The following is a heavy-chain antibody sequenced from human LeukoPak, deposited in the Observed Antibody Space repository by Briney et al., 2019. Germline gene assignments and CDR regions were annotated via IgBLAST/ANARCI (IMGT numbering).Heavy chain of an antibody. V-gene: IGHV3-30-3*01. Sequence: GGSLRLSCAASGFTFSSYAMHWVRQAPGKGLEWVAVISYDGSNKYYADSVKGRFTISRDNSKNTLYLQMNSLRAEDTAVYYCAREGGYPRPFDIWGQGTMVTVSS. CDR3: AREGGYPRPFDI. CDR1: GFTFSSYA. D-gene: IGHD5-12*01. J-gene: IGHJ3*02. CDR2: ISYDGSNK.